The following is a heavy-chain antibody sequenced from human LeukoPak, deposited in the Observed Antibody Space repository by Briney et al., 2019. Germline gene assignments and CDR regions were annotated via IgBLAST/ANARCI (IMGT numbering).Heavy chain of an antibody. D-gene: IGHD3-22*01. CDR2: ISGSGGST. J-gene: IGHJ4*02. V-gene: IGHV3-23*01. Sequence: GGSLRLSCAVSGITLSNYGMSWVRHAPGGGLEWVAGISGSGGSTNYADSVKGRFTISRDNPKNTLYLQMNSLRAEDTAVYFCAKRGVVIRVILVGFHKEAYYFDSWGQGALVTVSS. CDR3: AKRGVVIRVILVGFHKEAYYFDS. CDR1: GITLSNYG.